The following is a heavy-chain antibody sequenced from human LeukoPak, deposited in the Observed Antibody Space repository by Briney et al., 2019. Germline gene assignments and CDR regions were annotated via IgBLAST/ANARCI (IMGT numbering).Heavy chain of an antibody. D-gene: IGHD3-3*01. V-gene: IGHV4-4*07. CDR3: ARGERKRYGITIFGVVPPYGMDV. J-gene: IGHJ6*02. Sequence: SETLSLTCTVSGGSISSYYWSWIRQPAGKGLEWIGRIYTSGSTNYNPSLKSRVTMSVDTSKNQFSLKLSSVTAADTAVYYCARGERKRYGITIFGVVPPYGMDVWGQGTTVTVSS. CDR1: GGSISSYY. CDR2: IYTSGST.